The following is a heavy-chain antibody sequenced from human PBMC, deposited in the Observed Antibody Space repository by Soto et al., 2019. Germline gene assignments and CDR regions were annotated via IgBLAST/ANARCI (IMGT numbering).Heavy chain of an antibody. D-gene: IGHD6-6*01. J-gene: IGHJ6*02. CDR2: IIPIFGTA. Sequence: SVKVSCKASGGTFSSYAISWVRQAPGQGLEWMGGIIPIFGTANYAQKFQGRVTITADESTSTAYMELSSLRSEDTAVYYCARAAGSSSPGNYYYGMDVWGQGTTVTVSS. V-gene: IGHV1-69*13. CDR1: GGTFSSYA. CDR3: ARAAGSSSPGNYYYGMDV.